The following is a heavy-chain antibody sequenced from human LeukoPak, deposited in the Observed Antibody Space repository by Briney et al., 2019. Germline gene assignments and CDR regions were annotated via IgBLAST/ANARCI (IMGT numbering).Heavy chain of an antibody. CDR1: GFTFSSYA. Sequence: GGSLRLSCAASGFTFSSYAMHWVRQAPGKGLEWVAVISYDGSNKYYAHSVKGRFTISRDNSKNTLYLQMNSLRAEDTAVYYCARGGYSYGFHYFDYWGQGTLVTVSS. D-gene: IGHD5-18*01. CDR2: ISYDGSNK. CDR3: ARGGYSYGFHYFDY. V-gene: IGHV3-30-3*01. J-gene: IGHJ4*02.